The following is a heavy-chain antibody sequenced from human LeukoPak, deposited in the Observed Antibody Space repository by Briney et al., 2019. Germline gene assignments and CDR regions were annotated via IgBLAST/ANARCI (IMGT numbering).Heavy chain of an antibody. CDR1: GFTFSSYS. J-gene: IGHJ4*02. CDR2: ISSSSSTI. D-gene: IGHD1-1*01. Sequence: GGSLRLSCAASGFTFSSYSMNWVRQAPGKGLEWVSYISSSSSTIYYADSVKGRFTISRDNAKNSLYLQMNSLRAEDTAVYYCARVNWNYVDYRGQGTLVTVSS. CDR3: ARVNWNYVDY. V-gene: IGHV3-48*01.